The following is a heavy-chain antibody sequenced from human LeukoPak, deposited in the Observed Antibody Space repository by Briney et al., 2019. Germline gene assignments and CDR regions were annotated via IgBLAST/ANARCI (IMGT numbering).Heavy chain of an antibody. CDR3: AKGPNESSNYLFDY. CDR1: GFAFSSYA. Sequence: GSLRLSCAASGFAFSSYAMNWVRQAPGKGLEWISVISGSGGETYYAGSVKGRFTISRDNSKNTVYVELNSLGGDDTAVYYCAKGPNESSNYLFDYWGQGTLVTVSS. D-gene: IGHD4-11*01. CDR2: ISGSGGET. V-gene: IGHV3-23*01. J-gene: IGHJ4*02.